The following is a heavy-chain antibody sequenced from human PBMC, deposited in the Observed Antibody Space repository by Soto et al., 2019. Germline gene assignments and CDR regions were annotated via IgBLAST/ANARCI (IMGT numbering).Heavy chain of an antibody. V-gene: IGHV1-69*01. CDR2: IIPIFGTA. CDR3: ARDWGPTAGIDDY. D-gene: IGHD6-13*01. J-gene: IGHJ4*02. CDR1: GGTFSSYA. Sequence: QVQLVQSGAEVKKPGSSVKVSCKASGGTFSSYAISWVRQAPGQGLEWMGGIIPIFGTAKYAQNFQGRVTITADESTSTAYMELGSLRSEDTAVYYCARDWGPTAGIDDYWGQGTLVTVSS.